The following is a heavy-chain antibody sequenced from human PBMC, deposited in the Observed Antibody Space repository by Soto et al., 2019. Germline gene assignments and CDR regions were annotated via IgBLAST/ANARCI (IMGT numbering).Heavy chain of an antibody. CDR1: SGSISSNDW. J-gene: IGHJ5*02. CDR3: EKYNLARFDP. Sequence: QVQLQESGPGLVKPSGTLSLTCVVSSGSISSNDWWSWVRKPPGKGLEWIGEINHSGSTNYNPSLKSRVTISVENSRNHFSLELSSVTAADTAMYYCEKYNLARFDPWGQGTLVTVSS. CDR2: INHSGST. V-gene: IGHV4-4*02. D-gene: IGHD1-1*01.